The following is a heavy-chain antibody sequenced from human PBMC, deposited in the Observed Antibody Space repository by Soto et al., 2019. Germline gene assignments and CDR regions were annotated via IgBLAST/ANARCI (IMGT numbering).Heavy chain of an antibody. J-gene: IGHJ4*02. D-gene: IGHD2-15*01. CDR1: GGTFSSYT. CDR2: IIPILGIA. Sequence: QVQLVQSGAEVKKPGSSVKVSCKASGGTFSSYTISWVRQAPGQGLEWMGRIIPILGIANYAQKFQGRVTITADKSTSTAYMELSSLRSEDTAVYYCARVPSYSDYYFGYWGQGTLVTVSS. CDR3: ARVPSYSDYYFGY. V-gene: IGHV1-69*02.